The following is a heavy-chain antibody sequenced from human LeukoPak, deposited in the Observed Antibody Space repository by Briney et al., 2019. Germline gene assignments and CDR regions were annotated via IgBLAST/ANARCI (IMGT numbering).Heavy chain of an antibody. Sequence: GGSLRLSCAASGFTLSGYWMSWVRQAPGKGLEWVANIKQDGSEKYYVDSVKGRFTISRDNAKNSLYLQMNSLRAEDTAVYYCAREDGYWGQGTLVTVSS. J-gene: IGHJ4*02. CDR3: AREDGY. CDR2: IKQDGSEK. CDR1: GFTLSGYW. V-gene: IGHV3-7*01.